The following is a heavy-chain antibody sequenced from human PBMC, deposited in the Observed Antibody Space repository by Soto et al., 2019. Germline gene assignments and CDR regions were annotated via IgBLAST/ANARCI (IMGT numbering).Heavy chain of an antibody. Sequence: PSETLSLTCTVSGGSISSSSYYWGWIRQPPGKGLGWIGSIYYSGSTYYNPSLKSRVTISVDTSKNQFSLKLSSVTAADTAVYYCARLPGDYYDSSGYLVDYWGQGTLVT. D-gene: IGHD3-22*01. J-gene: IGHJ4*02. V-gene: IGHV4-39*01. CDR3: ARLPGDYYDSSGYLVDY. CDR2: IYYSGST. CDR1: GGSISSSSYY.